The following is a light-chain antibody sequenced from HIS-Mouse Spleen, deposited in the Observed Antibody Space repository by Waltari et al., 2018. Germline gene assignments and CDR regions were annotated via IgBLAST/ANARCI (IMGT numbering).Light chain of an antibody. CDR2: DVS. CDR1: SSDVGGYNY. V-gene: IGLV2-14*03. CDR3: SSYTSSSTLRV. Sequence: QSITISCTGTSSDVGGYNYVSWYQQHPGKAPKLMIYDVSNRPSGVSNRFSGSKSGNTASLTISGLQAEDEADYYCSSYTSSSTLRVFGGGTKLTVL. J-gene: IGLJ3*02.